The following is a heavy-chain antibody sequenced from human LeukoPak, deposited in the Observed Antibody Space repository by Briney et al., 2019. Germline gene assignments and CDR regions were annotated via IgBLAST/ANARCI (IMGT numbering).Heavy chain of an antibody. CDR1: GFTFSSYA. CDR3: AKDQTRDLGGVYQN. Sequence: GGSLRLSCAASGFTFSSYAMSWVRQAPGKGLEWVSAISGSGGSTYYADSVKGRFTISRDTSKNTLNLQVNSLRVEDTAVYYCAKDQTRDLGGVYQNWGQGTLVTVSS. D-gene: IGHD2-8*02. V-gene: IGHV3-23*01. CDR2: ISGSGGST. J-gene: IGHJ4*02.